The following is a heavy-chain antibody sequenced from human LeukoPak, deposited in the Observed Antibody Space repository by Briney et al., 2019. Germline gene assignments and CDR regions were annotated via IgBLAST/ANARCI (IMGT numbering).Heavy chain of an antibody. J-gene: IGHJ4*02. CDR3: ARHRVSGSSYTALDY. Sequence: PPETLSLTCTVSGASINSHYWSWIRQPPGKGLEWIGYISYSGSTNYNPSLKSRVIISVDTSKTHFSLNLSSVTAADTAFYYCARHRVSGSSYTALDYWGQGTLV. CDR2: ISYSGST. CDR1: GASINSHY. D-gene: IGHD1-26*01. V-gene: IGHV4-59*08.